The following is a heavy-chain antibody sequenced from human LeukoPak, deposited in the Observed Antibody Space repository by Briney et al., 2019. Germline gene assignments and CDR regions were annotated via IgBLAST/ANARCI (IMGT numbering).Heavy chain of an antibody. CDR1: GDSITSAYY. CDR3: ARAAGGSRFYFDY. D-gene: IGHD1-1*01. Sequence: SETLSLTCAVSGDSITSAYYWAWIQQPPGKGLEWIGSVYHSGSTYYNPSLTSRLNMSADKSKHQFSLKLNSVAAADTAVYYCARAAGGSRFYFDYWGQGTLVTVSS. J-gene: IGHJ4*02. V-gene: IGHV4-38-2*01. CDR2: VYHSGST.